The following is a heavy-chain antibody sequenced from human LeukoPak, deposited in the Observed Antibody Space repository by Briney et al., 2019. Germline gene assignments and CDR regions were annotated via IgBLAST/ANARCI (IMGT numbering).Heavy chain of an antibody. Sequence: GGSLRLSCAASGFTFSDYYMNWIRQAPGEGLEWVSHISSRGNTIYYAGSVKGRFTISRDNAKNSLYLQMNSLTAEDTAVYYCARDNYYDSSGYSIDYWGQEPWSPSPQ. V-gene: IGHV3-11*04. CDR3: ARDNYYDSSGYSIDY. CDR1: GFTFSDYY. CDR2: ISSRGNTI. J-gene: IGHJ4*01. D-gene: IGHD3-22*01.